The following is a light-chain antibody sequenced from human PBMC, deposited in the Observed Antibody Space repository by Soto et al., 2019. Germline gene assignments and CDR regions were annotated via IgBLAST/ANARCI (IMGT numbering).Light chain of an antibody. CDR3: QQLNSYPLT. V-gene: IGKV1-9*01. Sequence: IQLTQSPSSLSASVGDRVTITCRASQGISSYLAWYQQKPGKAPKLLIYAACTLQSGVPSRFSGSGSGTDFTLPISSLQPEDFATYYCQQLNSYPLTSGGGTKVEIK. CDR1: QGISSY. CDR2: AAC. J-gene: IGKJ4*01.